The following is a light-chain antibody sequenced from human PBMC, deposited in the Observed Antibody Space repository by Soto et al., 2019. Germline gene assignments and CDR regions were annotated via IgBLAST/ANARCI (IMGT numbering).Light chain of an antibody. CDR3: CSYAGSYTS. CDR1: TSDVGGYNY. CDR2: EVN. J-gene: IGLJ3*02. Sequence: QSALTQPASVSGSPGQSITISCTGTTSDVGGYNYVSWYQQLPGNAPKLIIYEVNHRPSGVSNRFSGSKSGSTASLTISRLQGEDEAHYYCCSYAGSYTSFGGGTKLTVL. V-gene: IGLV2-14*01.